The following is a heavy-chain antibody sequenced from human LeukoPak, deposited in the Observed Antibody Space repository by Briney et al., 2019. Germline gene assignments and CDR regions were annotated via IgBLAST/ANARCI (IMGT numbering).Heavy chain of an antibody. V-gene: IGHV1-2*02. Sequence: ASVKVSCKASGYTFTGYYMHWVRQAPGQGLEWMGWINPNSGGTNYAQKLQGRVTMTTDTPTSTAYMELRSLRSDDTAVYYCAREKGYSSGWETDYWGQGTLVTVSS. D-gene: IGHD6-19*01. J-gene: IGHJ4*02. CDR3: AREKGYSSGWETDY. CDR2: INPNSGGT. CDR1: GYTFTGYY.